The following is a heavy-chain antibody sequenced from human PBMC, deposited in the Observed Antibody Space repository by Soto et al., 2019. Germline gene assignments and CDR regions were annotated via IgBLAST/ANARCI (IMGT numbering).Heavy chain of an antibody. D-gene: IGHD3-22*01. J-gene: IGHJ4*02. Sequence: SVKVSCKASGSTFTSSAVQWVRQARGQRLEWIGWIVVGSGNTNYAQKFQERVTITRDMSTSTAYMELSSLRSEDTAVYYCAAGGLPGYYPSLDYWGQGTLVTVSS. CDR1: GSTFTSSA. CDR3: AAGGLPGYYPSLDY. CDR2: IVVGSGNT. V-gene: IGHV1-58*01.